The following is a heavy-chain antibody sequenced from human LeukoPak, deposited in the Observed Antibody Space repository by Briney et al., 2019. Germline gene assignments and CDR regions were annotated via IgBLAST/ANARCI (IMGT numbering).Heavy chain of an antibody. V-gene: IGHV4-61*01. J-gene: IGHJ5*02. Sequence: SETLSLTCTVSGGSVSSGSYYWSWIRQPPGKGLEWIGYIYYSGSTNYNPSLKSRVTISVDTSKNQFSLKLSSMTAADTAVYYCARGELGYCSSTSCSWFDPWGQGTLVTVSS. CDR2: IYYSGST. CDR1: GGSVSSGSYY. D-gene: IGHD2-2*01. CDR3: ARGELGYCSSTSCSWFDP.